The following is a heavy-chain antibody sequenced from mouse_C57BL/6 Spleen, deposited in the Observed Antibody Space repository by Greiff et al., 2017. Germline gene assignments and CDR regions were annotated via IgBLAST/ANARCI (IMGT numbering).Heavy chain of an antibody. CDR2: INPNYGTT. J-gene: IGHJ1*03. Sequence: EVQLQQSGPELVKPGASVKISCKASGYSFTDYNLNWVKQSDGKSLEWIGAINPNYGTTRYNQKFKGKARLTVDQSASTAYMKLNSLTSEDAAVYCCARGVGLRYFDVWGTGTTVTVSS. D-gene: IGHD3-1*01. CDR3: ARGVGLRYFDV. V-gene: IGHV1-39*01. CDR1: GYSFTDYN.